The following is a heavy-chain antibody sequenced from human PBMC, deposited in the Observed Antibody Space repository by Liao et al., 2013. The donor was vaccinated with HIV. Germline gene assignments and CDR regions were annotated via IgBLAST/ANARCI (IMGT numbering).Heavy chain of an antibody. V-gene: IGHV4-34*01. CDR2: INHSGST. D-gene: IGHD2-8*01. CDR3: ARAGGVLDAFDI. J-gene: IGHJ3*02. Sequence: QVQLQQWGAGLLKPSETLSLTCAVYGGSFSGYYWSWIRQPPGKGLEWIGEINHSGSTNYNPSLKSRVTISVDTSKNQFSLKLSSVTAADTAVYYCARAGGVLDAFDIWGQGTMVTVSS. CDR1: GGSFSGYY.